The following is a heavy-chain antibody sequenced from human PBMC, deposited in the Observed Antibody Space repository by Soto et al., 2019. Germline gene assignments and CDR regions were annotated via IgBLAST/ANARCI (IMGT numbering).Heavy chain of an antibody. D-gene: IGHD6-13*01. CDR2: IYYSESP. CDR3: ARLTSSSWAWVYEL. J-gene: IGHJ3*01. V-gene: IGHV4-39*01. CDR1: GDSISSSGSS. Sequence: LQLQESGPGLVKPSETLSLTCSVSGDSISSSGSSWAWIRQPPGKGLEGIGSIYYSESPYYTPSLKSRVTISVDTSKNQFSLNLRSGTAADTAIYYCARLTSSSWAWVYELWGQVTMVTVSS.